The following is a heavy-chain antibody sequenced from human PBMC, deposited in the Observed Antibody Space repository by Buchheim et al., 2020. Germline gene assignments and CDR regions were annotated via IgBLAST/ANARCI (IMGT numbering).Heavy chain of an antibody. Sequence: EVQLVESGGGLVQPGGSLRLSCAASGFTFSSYWMSWVRQAPGKGLEWVANIKQDGSEKYYVDSVKGRFTISRDNAKNSLYLQMNSLRAEDTAVYYCARARGELSQRGYYYYGMDVWGQGTT. CDR1: GFTFSSYW. CDR2: IKQDGSEK. D-gene: IGHD3-16*02. J-gene: IGHJ6*02. V-gene: IGHV3-7*01. CDR3: ARARGELSQRGYYYYGMDV.